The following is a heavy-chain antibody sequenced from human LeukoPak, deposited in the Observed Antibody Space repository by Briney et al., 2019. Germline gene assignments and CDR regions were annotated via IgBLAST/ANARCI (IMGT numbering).Heavy chain of an antibody. V-gene: IGHV1-2*02. J-gene: IGHJ2*01. D-gene: IGHD7-27*01. CDR3: ARDVTGDQSWFFDL. Sequence: ASVKVSCKASGYTFIGYYMHWVRQAPGQGLEWMGWINPNSGGTNYQGRVTMARDTSISTAYMELSRLRSDDTAVYYCARDVTGDQSWFFDLWGRGTLVTVSS. CDR2: INPNSGGT. CDR1: GYTFIGYY.